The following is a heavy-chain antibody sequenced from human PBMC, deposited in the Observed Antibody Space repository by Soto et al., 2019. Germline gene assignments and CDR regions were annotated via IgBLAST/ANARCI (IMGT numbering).Heavy chain of an antibody. V-gene: IGHV4-31*03. CDR2: IYYSGST. CDR1: GGSISSDGNY. Sequence: QVQLQESGPGLVKSSQTLSLTCTVSGGSISSDGNYWSWIRQHPGKGLEWIGYIYYSGSTYYNPSLKSRVTISVDTSTNQFSLKLNSVTAADTAVYYCARARMVRGIIYYYGMDVWGQGTTVTVSS. D-gene: IGHD3-10*01. J-gene: IGHJ6*02. CDR3: ARARMVRGIIYYYGMDV.